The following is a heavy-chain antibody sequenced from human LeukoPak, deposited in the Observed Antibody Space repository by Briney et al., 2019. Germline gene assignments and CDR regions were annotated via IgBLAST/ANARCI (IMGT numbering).Heavy chain of an antibody. J-gene: IGHJ6*03. Sequence: ASVTVSCKAAGYTFTGYYMHWVRQAPGQGLEWMGWINPNSGGTNYAQKFQGRVTMTRDTSISTAYMELSRLRSDDTAVYYCARVRQDYDFWSPYYYYYMDVWGKGTTVTVSS. V-gene: IGHV1-2*02. CDR2: INPNSGGT. D-gene: IGHD3-3*01. CDR3: ARVRQDYDFWSPYYYYYMDV. CDR1: GYTFTGYY.